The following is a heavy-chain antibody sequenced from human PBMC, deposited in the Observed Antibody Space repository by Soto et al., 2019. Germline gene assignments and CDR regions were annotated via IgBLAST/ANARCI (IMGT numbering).Heavy chain of an antibody. D-gene: IGHD3-3*01. CDR1: GGSFSGYY. J-gene: IGHJ5*02. CDR2: INHSGST. V-gene: IGHV4-34*01. CDR3: ARISHPFTYYDFWSGPGWFDP. Sequence: KPSETLSLTCAVYGGSFSGYYWSWIRQPPGKGLEWIGEINHSGSTNYNPSLKSRVTISVDTSKNQFSLKLSSVTAADTAVYYCARISHPFTYYDFWSGPGWFDPWGQGNLVTVS.